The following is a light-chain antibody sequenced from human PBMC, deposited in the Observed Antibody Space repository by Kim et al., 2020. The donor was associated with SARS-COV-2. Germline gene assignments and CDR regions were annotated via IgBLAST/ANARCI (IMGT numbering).Light chain of an antibody. J-gene: IGLJ2*01. Sequence: QSALTQPASVSGSPGQTITISCTGTSSDVGGYNYVSWYQQYTGRAPKLMISGVSNRASGMSNRFSGSKSGNTASLTISGLQAEDEADYYCGSYTSSNALVFGGGTQLTVL. V-gene: IGLV2-14*03. CDR1: SSDVGGYNY. CDR3: GSYTSSNALV. CDR2: GVS.